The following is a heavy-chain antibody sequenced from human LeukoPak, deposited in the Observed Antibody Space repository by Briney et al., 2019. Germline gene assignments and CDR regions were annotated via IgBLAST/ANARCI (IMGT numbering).Heavy chain of an antibody. V-gene: IGHV1-69*05. D-gene: IGHD3-22*01. CDR1: GGTFSSYA. CDR2: IIPIFGTA. Sequence: SVKVSCKASGGTFSSYAISWVRQAPGQGLEWMGGIIPIFGTANYAQKFQGRVTITTDESTSTAYMELSSLRSEDTAVYYCARGGGPLYYYDSSGYSNWFDPWGQGILVTVSS. CDR3: ARGGGPLYYYDSSGYSNWFDP. J-gene: IGHJ5*02.